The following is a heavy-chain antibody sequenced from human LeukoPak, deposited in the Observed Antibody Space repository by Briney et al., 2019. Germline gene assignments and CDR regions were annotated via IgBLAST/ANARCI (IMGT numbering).Heavy chain of an antibody. Sequence: GASVKVSCKVSGYTLTELSMHWVRQAPGKGLEWMGGFDPEDGETIYAQKFQGRVTMTEDTSTDTAYMELSSLRSEDTAVYYCATEALSAVAPTSYGMDVWGQGTTVTVSS. J-gene: IGHJ6*02. V-gene: IGHV1-24*01. CDR2: FDPEDGET. CDR3: ATEALSAVAPTSYGMDV. CDR1: GYTLTELS. D-gene: IGHD6-19*01.